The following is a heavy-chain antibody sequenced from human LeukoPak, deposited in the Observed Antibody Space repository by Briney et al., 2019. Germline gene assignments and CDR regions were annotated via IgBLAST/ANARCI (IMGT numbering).Heavy chain of an antibody. CDR1: GGSITSGGYY. CDR3: ARDLDYGGNWFDP. CDR2: IYHSGSRATT. J-gene: IGHJ5*02. V-gene: IGHV4-30-2*01. D-gene: IGHD4-23*01. Sequence: SQTLSLTCSVSGGSITSGGYYWMWIRQAPGKGLEWIGYIYHSGSRATTYYNPSLKSRVTISVERSKNQFSLNLSSVTAADTAMYYCARDLDYGGNWFDPWGQGTLVTVSS.